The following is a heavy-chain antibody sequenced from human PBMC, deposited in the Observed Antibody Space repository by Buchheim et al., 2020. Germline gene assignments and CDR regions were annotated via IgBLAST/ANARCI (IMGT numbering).Heavy chain of an antibody. CDR1: GFSFSSYG. D-gene: IGHD1-26*01. V-gene: IGHV3-30*03. Sequence: QVQLVESGGGVVQPGRSLRLSCAASGFSFSSYGMHWVRQAPGKGLEWLAAISNDGSRQAYADSVRGRLTISRDNSKSTLDLQMNSLSVDDAAVYYCARDIYSFGTVGTIDYWGQGT. J-gene: IGHJ4*02. CDR2: ISNDGSRQ. CDR3: ARDIYSFGTVGTIDY.